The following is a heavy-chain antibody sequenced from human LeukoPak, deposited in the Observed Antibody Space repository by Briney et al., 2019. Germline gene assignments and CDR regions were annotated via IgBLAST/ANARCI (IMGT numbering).Heavy chain of an antibody. CDR3: VREDNCFDP. CDR1: GGSISSYY. J-gene: IGHJ5*02. Sequence: PSATLSLTCTVSGGSISSYYWSWIRQPPGKGLEWIGYIYYSGSTNYNPSLKSRVTISVDTSKNQFSLKLSSVTAADTAVYYCVREDNCFDPWGQGTLVTVSS. V-gene: IGHV4-59*01. CDR2: IYYSGST.